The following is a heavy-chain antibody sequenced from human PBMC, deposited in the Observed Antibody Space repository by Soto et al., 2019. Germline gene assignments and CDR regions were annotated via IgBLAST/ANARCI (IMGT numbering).Heavy chain of an antibody. CDR3: ARGVLSDSGTCY. V-gene: IGHV3-21*01. D-gene: IGHD2-15*01. Sequence: LRLSCAASGFTFSSYTMNWVRQAPGKGLEWVSSISSGSSYIYYADSMKGRFTISRDNAKNSLYLQMNSLRAEDTAVYYCARGVLSDSGTCYWGRGTRVTVSS. CDR2: ISSGSSYI. CDR1: GFTFSSYT. J-gene: IGHJ4*02.